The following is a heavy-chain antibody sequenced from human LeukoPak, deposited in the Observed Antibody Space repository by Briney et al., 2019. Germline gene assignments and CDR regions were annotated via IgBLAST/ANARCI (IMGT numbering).Heavy chain of an antibody. CDR1: GGSFSGYY. Sequence: SETLSLTCAVYGGSFSGYYWSWICQPPGKGLEWIGEINHSGSTNYNPSLKSGVTISVDTSKNQFSLKLSSLTAADTAVYYCARGPHGYSSSWYRPSYNWFDPWGQGTLVTVSS. J-gene: IGHJ5*02. CDR3: ARGPHGYSSSWYRPSYNWFDP. CDR2: INHSGST. V-gene: IGHV4-34*01. D-gene: IGHD6-13*01.